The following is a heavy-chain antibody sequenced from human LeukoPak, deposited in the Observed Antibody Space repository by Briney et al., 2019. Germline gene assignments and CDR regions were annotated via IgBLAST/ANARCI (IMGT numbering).Heavy chain of an antibody. CDR1: GYSISSSNW. CDR3: ARSRPERYAGAFDY. V-gene: IGHV4-28*06. D-gene: IGHD5-24*01. Sequence: SETLSLTCAVSGYSISSSNWWGWTRQPPGKGLEWIGYIYYSGSTNYNPSLKSRVTMSVDTSKNQFSLKLSSVTALDTAVYYCARSRPERYAGAFDYWGQGTLVTVSS. J-gene: IGHJ4*02. CDR2: IYYSGST.